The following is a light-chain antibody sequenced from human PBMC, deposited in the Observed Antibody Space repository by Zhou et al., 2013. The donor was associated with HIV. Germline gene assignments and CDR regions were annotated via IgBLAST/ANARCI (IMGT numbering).Light chain of an antibody. CDR1: QSLLHSNGYKY. CDR3: MQALQTPLT. CDR2: LGS. V-gene: IGKV2-28*01. Sequence: DIVMTQSPLSLSVTPGASASISCRSSQSLLHSNGYKYLDWYLQKPGQSPQLLIYLGSNRASGVPDRFSGSGSGTDFTLKISRVEAEDVGVYYCMQALQTPLTFGGGTKVEI. J-gene: IGKJ4*01.